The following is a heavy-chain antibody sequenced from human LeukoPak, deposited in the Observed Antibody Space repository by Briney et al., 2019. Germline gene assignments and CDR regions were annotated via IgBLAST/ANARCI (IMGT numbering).Heavy chain of an antibody. CDR3: AKDMDVHCSSTSCYVPGMDV. CDR2: ISYDGGHK. D-gene: IGHD2-2*01. CDR1: GFTFSSYG. V-gene: IGHV3-30*18. J-gene: IGHJ6*02. Sequence: PGGSLRLSCAASGFTFSSYGMHWVRQAPGKGLEWVTLISYDGGHKNYADSVKGRFTIFRDSSKNTLYLQMNSLRAEDAAVYYCAKDMDVHCSSTSCYVPGMDVWGQGTTVTVSS.